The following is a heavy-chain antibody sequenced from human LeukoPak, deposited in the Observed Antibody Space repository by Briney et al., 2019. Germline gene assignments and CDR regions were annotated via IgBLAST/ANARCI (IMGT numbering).Heavy chain of an antibody. J-gene: IGHJ4*02. CDR2: IRYDGSNK. CDR1: GFTFSSYG. D-gene: IGHD3-22*01. V-gene: IGHV3-30*02. Sequence: PGGSLRLSCAASGFTFSSYGMHWVRQAPGKGLEWVAFIRYDGSNKYYADSVKGRFTISRDNSKNTLYLQMNSLRAEDTAVYYCAKEQKAYYYNSSGYPDYWGQGTLVTVSS. CDR3: AKEQKAYYYNSSGYPDY.